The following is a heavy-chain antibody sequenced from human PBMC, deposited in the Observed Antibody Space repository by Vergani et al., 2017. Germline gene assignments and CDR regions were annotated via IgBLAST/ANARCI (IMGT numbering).Heavy chain of an antibody. CDR3: ARQGYGGNSGDAY. CDR2: IYYSGST. D-gene: IGHD4-23*01. V-gene: IGHV4-39*01. CDR1: GGSISSSSYY. Sequence: QLQLQESRPGLVKPSETLSLTCTVSGGSISSSSYYWGWIRQPPGKGLEWIGSIYYSGSTYYNPSLKSRVTISEDTSKNQFSLKLSSVTAADTAVYYCARQGYGGNSGDAYWGQGTLVTVSS. J-gene: IGHJ4*02.